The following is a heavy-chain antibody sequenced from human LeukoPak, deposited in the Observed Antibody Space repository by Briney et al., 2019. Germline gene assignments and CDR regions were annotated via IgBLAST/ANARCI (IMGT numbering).Heavy chain of an antibody. V-gene: IGHV3-30-3*01. CDR2: ISYDGSDK. CDR1: GFTFSSYA. D-gene: IGHD3-10*01. Sequence: GGSLRLSCAASGFTFSSYAMHWVRQAPGKGLEWVAVISYDGSDKYYADSVKGRFTISRDNSKNTLYLQMNSLRAEDTAVYYCARDEFKVRGAIPGGMDVWGQGTTVTVSS. CDR3: ARDEFKVRGAIPGGMDV. J-gene: IGHJ6*02.